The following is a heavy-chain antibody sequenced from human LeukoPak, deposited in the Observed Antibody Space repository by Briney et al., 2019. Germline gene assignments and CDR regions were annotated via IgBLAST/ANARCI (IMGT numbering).Heavy chain of an antibody. CDR2: ICYSGST. D-gene: IGHD3-3*01. CDR1: GGSISSYY. J-gene: IGHJ3*01. V-gene: IGHV4-59*08. CDR3: ARGGFIPLSGVPTMNAFNV. Sequence: SETLSLTCTVSGGSISSYYWSWIRQPPGKGLEWIGYICYSGSTNYNPSLKSRVTISVDTSKNQFSLRLNSVTAADTAVYYCARGGFIPLSGVPTMNAFNVWGQGTMVTVSS.